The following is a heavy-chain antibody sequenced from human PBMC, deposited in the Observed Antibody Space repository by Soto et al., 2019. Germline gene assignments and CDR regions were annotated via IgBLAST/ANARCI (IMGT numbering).Heavy chain of an antibody. V-gene: IGHV2-5*02. CDR3: AHRQRPVVEVAPFDP. Sequence: QITLRESGPTLVQPTQTLTLTCTLSGVSLTTSGVGVGWIRQPPGKALEWLALIYWDDDKRFSPSLKSRLAITRDTSKNQVVMTMTDMAPVDTAIYYCAHRQRPVVEVAPFDPWGQGSQFPV. CDR2: IYWDDDK. J-gene: IGHJ5*02. D-gene: IGHD2-15*01. CDR1: GVSLTTSGVG.